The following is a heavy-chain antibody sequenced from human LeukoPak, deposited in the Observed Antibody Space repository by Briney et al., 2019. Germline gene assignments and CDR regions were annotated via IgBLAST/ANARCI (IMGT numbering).Heavy chain of an antibody. CDR1: GFILSNFR. D-gene: IGHD3-10*01. CDR2: IIGSGDT. Sequence: GGSLRLSCAASGFILSNFRMSWVRQAPGKGLEWVSRIIGSGDTNYADSVKGRFTISRDNAKNSLYLQMNSLRAEDTAVYYCARDLGVDYWGQGTLVTVSS. J-gene: IGHJ4*02. V-gene: IGHV3-69-1*01. CDR3: ARDLGVDY.